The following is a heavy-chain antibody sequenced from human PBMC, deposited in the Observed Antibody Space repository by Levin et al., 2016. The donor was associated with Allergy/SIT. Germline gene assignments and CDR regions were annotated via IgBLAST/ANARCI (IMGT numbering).Heavy chain of an antibody. J-gene: IGHJ3*02. CDR2: IYPGDSDT. V-gene: IGHV5-51*01. CDR3: ARQPPSSTATFDI. Sequence: GESLKISCKGSGYRFTSNWIGWVRQMPGKGLEWMGIIYPGDSDTRYSPSFQGQVTISADKSISTAYLQWSSLKAADTAMYYCARQPPSSTATFDIWGQGTMVTVSS. CDR1: GYRFTSNW.